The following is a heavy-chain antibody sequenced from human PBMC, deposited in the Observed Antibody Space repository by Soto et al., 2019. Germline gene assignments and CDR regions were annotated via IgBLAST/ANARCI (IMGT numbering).Heavy chain of an antibody. CDR2: MSYDGTNK. J-gene: IGHJ4*01. D-gene: IGHD6-19*01. CDR3: ARDPSPYTSGWYGIDF. Sequence: QVQLVESGGGVVQPGASLRLSCTASGFMFSAYAMLWVRQALGKGLEWVAAMSYDGTNKYYADSLKGRFTISRDNSKNTLFLQMSSLTADDSAVYYCARDPSPYTSGWYGIDFWGLGTLVTVSS. V-gene: IGHV3-30-3*01. CDR1: GFMFSAYA.